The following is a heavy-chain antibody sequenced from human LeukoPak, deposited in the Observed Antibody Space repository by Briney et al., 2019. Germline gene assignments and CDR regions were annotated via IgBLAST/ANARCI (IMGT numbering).Heavy chain of an antibody. Sequence: SQTLSLTCTASGASISIGFYYWSWIRQHPGKGLEWIGYIYYSGSTYYNPSLKSRVTMSVDTSKNQFSLKLSSVTAADTAVYYCARGPYRNSFDYWGQGTLVTVSS. CDR1: GASISIGFYY. V-gene: IGHV4-31*03. J-gene: IGHJ4*02. CDR2: IYYSGST. D-gene: IGHD4-11*01. CDR3: ARGPYRNSFDY.